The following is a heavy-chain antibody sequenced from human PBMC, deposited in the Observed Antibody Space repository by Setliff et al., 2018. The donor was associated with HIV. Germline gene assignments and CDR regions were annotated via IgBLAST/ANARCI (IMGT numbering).Heavy chain of an antibody. V-gene: IGHV3-30*03. D-gene: IGHD3-3*01. CDR1: GFTFRHYA. CDR2: VSYDAERK. J-gene: IGHJ4*02. Sequence: RLSCEASGFTFRHYAMHWVRQAPGKGLEWVAVVSYDAERKYYADSVKGRFTISRDNPRNTVYLQMTGLRLDDTAVYYCARDSAAWVTELGILGYWGQGTLVTVSS. CDR3: ARDSAAWVTELGILGY.